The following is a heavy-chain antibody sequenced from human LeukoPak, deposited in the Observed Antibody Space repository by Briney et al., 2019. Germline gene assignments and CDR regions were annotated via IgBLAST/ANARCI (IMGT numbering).Heavy chain of an antibody. Sequence: GESLRLSCAASGFTFKKYWMNWVRQVPGKGLECLANIKEDGSETYYADSVKGRFTISRDNPKNLLFLQINSLRVEDTAVYYCARFAAGGSYYYYMDVWGKGTTVTVSS. CDR2: IKEDGSET. CDR3: ARFAAGGSYYYYMDV. J-gene: IGHJ6*03. D-gene: IGHD6-25*01. V-gene: IGHV3-7*01. CDR1: GFTFKKYW.